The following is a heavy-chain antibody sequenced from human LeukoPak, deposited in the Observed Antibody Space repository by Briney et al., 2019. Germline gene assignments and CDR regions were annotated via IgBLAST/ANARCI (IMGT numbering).Heavy chain of an antibody. D-gene: IGHD4-17*01. V-gene: IGHV3-74*01. CDR3: ARDPRSDYGADY. CDR2: NNSDGSST. J-gene: IGHJ4*02. CDR1: GFTFSSYW. Sequence: GGSLRLSCAAPGFTFSSYWMNWVRQAPGKGLVWVSRNNSDGSSTSYADSVKGRFTISRDNAKNTLYLQMNSLRAEDTAVYYCARDPRSDYGADYWGQGTLVTVSS.